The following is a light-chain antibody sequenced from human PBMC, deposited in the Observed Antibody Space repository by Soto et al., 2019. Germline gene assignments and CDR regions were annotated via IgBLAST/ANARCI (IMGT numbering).Light chain of an antibody. CDR1: SSDVGGYNY. CDR3: SSYTSSSTRVV. Sequence: QSALTQPASVSGSPGQSITISCTGTSSDVGGYNYVSWYQQHPGKAPKLMIYEVSNRPLGVSNRFSGSKSGNTASLTISGLQAEDEADYYCSSYTSSSTRVVFGGGTKLPVL. CDR2: EVS. V-gene: IGLV2-14*01. J-gene: IGLJ2*01.